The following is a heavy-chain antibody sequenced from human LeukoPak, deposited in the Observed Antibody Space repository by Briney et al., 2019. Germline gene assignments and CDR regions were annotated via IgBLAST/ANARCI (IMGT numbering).Heavy chain of an antibody. J-gene: IGHJ6*03. CDR1: GFTFSSYW. CDR2: IKQDGSEK. D-gene: IGHD6-13*01. CDR3: ARVYFCSSWSIGYYYYYYMDV. V-gene: IGHV3-7*01. Sequence: GGSLRLSCAASGFTFSSYWMSWVRQAPGKGLEWVANIKQDGSEKYYVDSVKGRFTISRDNAKNSLYLQMNSLRAEDTAVYYCARVYFCSSWSIGYYYYYYMDVWGKGTTVTVTS.